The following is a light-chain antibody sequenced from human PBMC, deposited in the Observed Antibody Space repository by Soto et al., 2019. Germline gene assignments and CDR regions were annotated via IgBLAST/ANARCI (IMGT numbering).Light chain of an antibody. V-gene: IGKV3-15*01. CDR1: QSVSRN. CDR2: GAS. J-gene: IGKJ4*01. CDR3: QQYNNWPLT. Sequence: ETVMTQSPATLSMSPGERITLSCRASQSVSRNLAWYQQRPGQTPRLLFYGASTRATGIPARFSASGSGTEFILTISSLQSEDFAVYYCQQYNNWPLTFGGGTKV.